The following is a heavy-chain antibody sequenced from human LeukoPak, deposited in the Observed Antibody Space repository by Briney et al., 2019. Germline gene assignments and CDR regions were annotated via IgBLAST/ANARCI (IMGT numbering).Heavy chain of an antibody. Sequence: SETLSLTCTVSGGSMNNYYWNWIRQPAGKGLEWIGHIYSSGSTNYNPSLKSRVTISIDTSKNQFFLKLSSVTAADTAVYYCARRTDYSGQGTLVTVSS. V-gene: IGHV4-4*07. CDR1: GGSMNNYY. D-gene: IGHD1-14*01. CDR2: IYSSGST. CDR3: ARRTDY. J-gene: IGHJ4*02.